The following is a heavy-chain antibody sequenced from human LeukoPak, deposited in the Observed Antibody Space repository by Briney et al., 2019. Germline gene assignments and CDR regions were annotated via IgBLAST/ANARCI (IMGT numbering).Heavy chain of an antibody. CDR2: IYYSGST. J-gene: IGHJ4*02. CDR3: ARDLLGMDY. V-gene: IGHV4-30-4*01. D-gene: IGHD3-16*01. CDR1: GGSISSGDYY. Sequence: SETLSLTCTVSGGSISSGDYYWSWIRQPPGKGLEWIGYIYYSGSTYYNPSLKRRVTISVDTSKNQFSLKLRSVTAADTAVYYCARDLLGMDYWGQGTLVTVSS.